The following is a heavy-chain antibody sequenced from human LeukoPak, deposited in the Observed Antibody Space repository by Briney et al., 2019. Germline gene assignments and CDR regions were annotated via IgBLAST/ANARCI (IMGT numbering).Heavy chain of an antibody. J-gene: IGHJ6*02. D-gene: IGHD2-2*01. CDR1: GGSISSYY. CDR3: ARVGGVVVPAAIPPYYYGMDV. Sequence: SETLSLTCTVSGGSISSYYWSWIRQPPGKGLEWIGYIYYSGSTNYSPSLKSRVTISVDTSKNQFSLKLSSVTAADTAVYYCARVGGVVVPAAIPPYYYGMDVWGQGTTVTVSS. CDR2: IYYSGST. V-gene: IGHV4-59*01.